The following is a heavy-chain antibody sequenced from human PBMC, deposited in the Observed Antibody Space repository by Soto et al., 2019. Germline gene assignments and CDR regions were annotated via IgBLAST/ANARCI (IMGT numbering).Heavy chain of an antibody. Sequence: QLQLQESGPGLVKPSETLSLTCTVSGGSISSSSYYWGWIRQPPGKGLEWIGSIYYSGSTYYNPSLKRRVTISVDTSNNQFSLRLSSVTAADTAVYYCARRDYGDYRPCWYFDLWGRGTLVTVSS. CDR2: IYYSGST. V-gene: IGHV4-39*01. CDR1: GGSISSSSYY. J-gene: IGHJ2*01. CDR3: ARRDYGDYRPCWYFDL. D-gene: IGHD4-17*01.